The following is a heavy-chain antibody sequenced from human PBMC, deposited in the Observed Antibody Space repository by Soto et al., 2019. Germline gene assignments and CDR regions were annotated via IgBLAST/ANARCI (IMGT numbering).Heavy chain of an antibody. J-gene: IGHJ6*02. CDR3: AKNSVTRARVDYYYGLDV. Sequence: SVKVSCKTSGGTLSDYGISWVRQAPGHGLEWMGGVIPIYSTSNYAPKFHGRVTFTADDSTAYMELSSLKSEDTAVYYCAKNSVTRARVDYYYGLDVWGQGTTVAVSS. D-gene: IGHD4-17*01. V-gene: IGHV1-69*13. CDR1: GGTLSDYG. CDR2: VIPIYSTS.